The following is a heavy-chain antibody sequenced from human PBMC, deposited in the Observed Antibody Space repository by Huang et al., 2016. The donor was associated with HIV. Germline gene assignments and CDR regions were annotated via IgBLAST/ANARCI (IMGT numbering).Heavy chain of an antibody. CDR3: VRHRPNYDFWSGYYPYFDD. V-gene: IGHV4-39*01. J-gene: IGHJ4*02. CDR1: GGSISSSFYY. Sequence: QVQLQESGRGLVKPSETLSLTCTVSGGSISSSFYYGGWIRQSPGKGLEWIGSMYYSGSTYDNPSLKSRVTISADTSNSQFSLKLTSVTAADSAVYYCVRHRPNYDFWSGYYPYFDDWGQGTLVTVSS. D-gene: IGHD3-3*01. CDR2: MYYSGST.